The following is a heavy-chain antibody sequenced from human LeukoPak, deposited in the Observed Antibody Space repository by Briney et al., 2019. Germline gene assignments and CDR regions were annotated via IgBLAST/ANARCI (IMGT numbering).Heavy chain of an antibody. Sequence: GGSLRLSCAASGFTFSTYGMHWVRQAPGKGLEWVAVISYDGSNKYYTDSVKGRFTISRDNSKNTLYLQMNSLRAEDTAVYYCAKDFPKNPQIDYWGQGTLVTVSS. CDR1: GFTFSTYG. CDR3: AKDFPKNPQIDY. J-gene: IGHJ4*02. V-gene: IGHV3-30*18. CDR2: ISYDGSNK.